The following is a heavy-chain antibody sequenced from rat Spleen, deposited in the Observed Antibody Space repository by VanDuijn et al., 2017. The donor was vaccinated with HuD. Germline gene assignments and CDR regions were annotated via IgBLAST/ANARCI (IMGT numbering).Heavy chain of an antibody. Sequence: EVQLKESGPGLLQSSQTLSLTCSVSGFSLTGYSIHWVRQPPGKGLEWMGIMWSGGSTAYNSVFKSRLSISRDTSKSQVFLEMNSLQSEDTAIYYCTRDQGAYTYGVMNAWGQGTSVTVSS. J-gene: IGHJ4*01. CDR3: TRDQGAYTYGVMNA. V-gene: IGHV2S63*01. CDR1: GFSLTGYS. D-gene: IGHD2-5*01. CDR2: MWSGGST.